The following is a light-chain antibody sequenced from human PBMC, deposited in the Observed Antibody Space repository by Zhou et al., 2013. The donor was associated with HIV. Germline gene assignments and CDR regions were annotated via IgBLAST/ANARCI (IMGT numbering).Light chain of an antibody. CDR3: QKYHSRPWT. Sequence: DIQMTQSPSSLSASVGDRVTITCRASQGISNFLAWYQQKPGEVPKLLIYRASYLQSGVPSRFSGSGSGTDFTLTISSLQPEDVATYFCQKYHSRPWTFGQGTKVEIK. CDR1: QGISNF. J-gene: IGKJ1*01. CDR2: RAS. V-gene: IGKV1-27*01.